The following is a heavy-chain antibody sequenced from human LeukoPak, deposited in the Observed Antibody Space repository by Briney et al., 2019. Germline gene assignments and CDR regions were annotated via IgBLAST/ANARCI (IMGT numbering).Heavy chain of an antibody. CDR2: INHSGST. CDR1: GGSFSVYY. CDR3: AREPYSSGPIDY. J-gene: IGHJ4*02. D-gene: IGHD6-19*01. V-gene: IGHV4-34*01. Sequence: SETLSLTCALSGGSFSVYYWSWIRQPPGKGLEWIGEINHSGSTNYNPSLKSRVTISVDTSKNQFSLKLSSVTAADTAVYYCAREPYSSGPIDYWGQGTLVTVSS.